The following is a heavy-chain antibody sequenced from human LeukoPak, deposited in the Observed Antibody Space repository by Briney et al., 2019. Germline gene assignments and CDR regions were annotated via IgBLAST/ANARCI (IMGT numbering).Heavy chain of an antibody. Sequence: SGTLSLTCAVSGGSISSSNWWSWVRQPPGKGLEWIGEIYHGGSTNYNPSLKSRVTISVDKSKNQFSLKLSSVTAADTAVYYCARALKSGFGELSFDYWGQGTLVTVSS. V-gene: IGHV4-4*02. J-gene: IGHJ4*02. CDR2: IYHGGST. CDR3: ARALKSGFGELSFDY. D-gene: IGHD3-10*01. CDR1: GGSISSSNW.